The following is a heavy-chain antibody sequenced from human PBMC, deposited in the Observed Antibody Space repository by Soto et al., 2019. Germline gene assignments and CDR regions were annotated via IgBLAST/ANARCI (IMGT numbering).Heavy chain of an antibody. V-gene: IGHV6-1*01. Sequence: SQTLSLPCAISAGTDSCNRASWNWIRQSPSRGLEWLGRTYYRSKWYNDYAVSVKSRITINPDTSKNQFSLQLNSVTPEDTAVYYCARVSSGSSPDAFDIWGQGKMVTVSS. CDR2: TYYRSKWYN. CDR3: ARVSSGSSPDAFDI. J-gene: IGHJ3*02. CDR1: AGTDSCNRAS. D-gene: IGHD1-26*01.